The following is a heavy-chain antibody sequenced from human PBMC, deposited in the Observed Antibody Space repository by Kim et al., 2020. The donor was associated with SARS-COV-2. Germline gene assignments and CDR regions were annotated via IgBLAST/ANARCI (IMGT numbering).Heavy chain of an antibody. CDR2: IYTGGST. V-gene: IGHV3-53*01. Sequence: GGSLRLSCAVSGFTVSSNYMTWVRQAPGKGLEWVSVIYTGGSTYYADSVKGRFTISRDNSKNTLYLQMNSLGDEDTAVYYCATSRAGYNWLDPWGQGTLV. D-gene: IGHD6-19*01. CDR3: ATSRAGYNWLDP. CDR1: GFTVSSNY. J-gene: IGHJ5*02.